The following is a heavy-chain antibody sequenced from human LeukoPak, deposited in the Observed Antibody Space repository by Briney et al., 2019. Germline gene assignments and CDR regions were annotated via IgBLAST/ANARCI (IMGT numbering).Heavy chain of an antibody. CDR3: ARGKYFYDSSGYYDY. V-gene: IGHV3-13*01. CDR2: IGTAGDT. CDR1: GFTFSSYD. J-gene: IGHJ4*02. Sequence: GGSLRLSCAASGFTFSSYDMHWVRQATGKGLEWVSAIGTAGDTYYPGSVKGRFTISRENAKNSLYLQMNSLRAGDTAVYYCARGKYFYDSSGYYDYWGQGTLVTISS. D-gene: IGHD3-22*01.